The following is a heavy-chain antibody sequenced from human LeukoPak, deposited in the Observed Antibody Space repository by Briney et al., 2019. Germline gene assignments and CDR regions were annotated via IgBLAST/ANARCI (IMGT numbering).Heavy chain of an antibody. Sequence: ASVRVSCKASGYTFTCYDINWVRQATGQGLQWMGWMNPDTGDTGYAQKFQGRVTMTRNTSIDTAYMELSGLRSEDTAIYYCTRGSLSGSSRDYWGQGTLVTVSS. CDR2: MNPDTGDT. J-gene: IGHJ4*02. CDR3: TRGSLSGSSRDY. CDR1: GYTFTCYD. V-gene: IGHV1-8*01. D-gene: IGHD1-26*01.